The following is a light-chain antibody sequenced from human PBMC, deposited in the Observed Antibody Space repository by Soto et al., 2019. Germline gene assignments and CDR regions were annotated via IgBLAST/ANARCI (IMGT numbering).Light chain of an antibody. CDR1: NTIFGNIY. J-gene: IGLJ1*01. V-gene: IGLV1-51*02. CDR2: ENN. Sequence: QSVLTHPPSVSAAPGQEVTISCTGNNTIFGNIYVSWYQQLPGTAPKLLIYENNKRPSGIPDRFSGSKSGTSATLGITELQTGDEADYYCGTWDSSLSAGVFGTGTKVTVL. CDR3: GTWDSSLSAGV.